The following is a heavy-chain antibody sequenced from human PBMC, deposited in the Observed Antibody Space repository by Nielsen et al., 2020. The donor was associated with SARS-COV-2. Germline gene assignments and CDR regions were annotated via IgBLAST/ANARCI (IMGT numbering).Heavy chain of an antibody. CDR3: TRAPYSSGDFDF. Sequence: GGSLRLSCAASGFTFGSYGMHWVRQAPGKGLEWLAVIWYGGSEIYYADSVNGRFTISRDTSKNTLYLQMNSLRVEDTAVYYCTRAPYSSGDFDFWGQGTLVTVSS. J-gene: IGHJ4*02. D-gene: IGHD6-25*01. V-gene: IGHV3-33*01. CDR1: GFTFGSYG. CDR2: IWYGGSEI.